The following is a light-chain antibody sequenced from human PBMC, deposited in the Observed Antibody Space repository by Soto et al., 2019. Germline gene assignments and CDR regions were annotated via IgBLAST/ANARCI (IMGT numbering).Light chain of an antibody. Sequence: DIQMTQSPSSLSASVGDRVNITCRASQGISISLAWYQQKPGKVPKLLIYAASTLQSVVPSRFSGSGSGTDFTLTISSLQHEDVATYYCQKYNSAPRTFGQGTKVEIK. CDR2: AAS. V-gene: IGKV1-27*01. CDR3: QKYNSAPRT. CDR1: QGISIS. J-gene: IGKJ1*01.